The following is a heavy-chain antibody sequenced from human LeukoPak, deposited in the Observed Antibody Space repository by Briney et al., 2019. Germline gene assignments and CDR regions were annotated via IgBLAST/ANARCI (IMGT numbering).Heavy chain of an antibody. CDR2: INHSGST. J-gene: IGHJ4*02. CDR1: GYSISSGYY. CDR3: ARGPCYPRRSSSTSCYYLL. V-gene: IGHV4-34*01. Sequence: SETLSLTCAVSGYSISSGYYWSWIRQPPGKGLDWIGEINHSGSTNYNPSLKSRVTISVDTPKNQFSLKLSSVTAADTAVYYCARGPCYPRRSSSTSCYYLLWGQGTLVTVSS. D-gene: IGHD2-2*01.